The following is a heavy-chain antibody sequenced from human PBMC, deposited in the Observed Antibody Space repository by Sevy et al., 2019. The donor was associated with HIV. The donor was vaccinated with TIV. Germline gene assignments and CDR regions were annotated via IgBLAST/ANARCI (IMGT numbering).Heavy chain of an antibody. V-gene: IGHV3-7*03. CDR1: GFIFSRYW. CDR2: IKQDGSEK. D-gene: IGHD2-15*01. CDR3: ARDMGYCSGGSCYTWDYYGMDV. Sequence: GGSLRLSFAASGFIFSRYWMSWVRQAPGKGLEWVANIKQDGSEKYYVDSVKGRFTISRDNAKNSLYLQMNSLRAEDTAVYYCARDMGYCSGGSCYTWDYYGMDVWGQGTTVTVSS. J-gene: IGHJ6*02.